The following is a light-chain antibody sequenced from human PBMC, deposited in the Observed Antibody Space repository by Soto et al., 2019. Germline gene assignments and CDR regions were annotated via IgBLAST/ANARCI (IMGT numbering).Light chain of an antibody. CDR3: QQSDRYPST. Sequence: DIQMTQSPSSLSLSVGDRVTITCRASQSITNYLNWYQQKPGKAPKLLVYAASSLQSGVASRFSVNGSGTDFTHTISSLQPEDFASYYCQQSDRYPSTFGQGTKLEIK. J-gene: IGKJ2*01. V-gene: IGKV1-39*01. CDR2: AAS. CDR1: QSITNY.